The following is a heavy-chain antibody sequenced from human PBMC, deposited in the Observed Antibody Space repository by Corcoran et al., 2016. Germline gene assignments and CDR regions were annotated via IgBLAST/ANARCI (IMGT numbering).Heavy chain of an antibody. D-gene: IGHD3-22*01. Sequence: EVQLVQSGAEVKKPGESLKISCKGSGYSFTSYWIGWVRHMPAKGLEWMGIIYPGDSDTRYSPSFQGQVTISADKSISTAYLQWSSLKASDTAMYYCARLKRYYDSSGSYYESPYAFDIWGQGTMVTVSS. J-gene: IGHJ3*02. CDR2: IYPGDSDT. V-gene: IGHV5-51*01. CDR1: GYSFTSYW. CDR3: ARLKRYYDSSGSYYESPYAFDI.